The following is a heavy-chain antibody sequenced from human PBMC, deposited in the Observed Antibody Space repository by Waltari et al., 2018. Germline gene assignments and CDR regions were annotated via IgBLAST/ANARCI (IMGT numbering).Heavy chain of an antibody. Sequence: EVQLVESGGGLVKPGGSLRLSCAASGFTFSSYSMNWVRQAPGKGLEWVSYMRSSSSYIYYADSVKGRCTISRDNAKNSLYLQMNSLRAEDTAVYYCARDRGVLSYYFDYWGQGTLVTVSS. D-gene: IGHD2-15*01. V-gene: IGHV3-21*05. CDR2: MRSSSSYI. CDR3: ARDRGVLSYYFDY. CDR1: GFTFSSYS. J-gene: IGHJ4*02.